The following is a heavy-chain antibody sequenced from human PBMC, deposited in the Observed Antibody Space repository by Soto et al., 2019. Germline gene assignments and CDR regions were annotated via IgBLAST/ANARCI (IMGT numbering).Heavy chain of an antibody. CDR1: GFTFSDYA. J-gene: IGHJ4*02. V-gene: IGHV3-30*18. CDR3: AKGGRHWLVTSDFNY. Sequence: VQLVESGGGVVQPGRSLRLSCAASGFTFSDYAMHWVRQAPGKGLEWVAVVSHDGRNTHYADSVRGRFTISRDSSKNTVPLEMTSLRAEDTAVYYGAKGGRHWLVTSDFNYWGQGALVTVSS. CDR2: VSHDGRNT. D-gene: IGHD6-19*01.